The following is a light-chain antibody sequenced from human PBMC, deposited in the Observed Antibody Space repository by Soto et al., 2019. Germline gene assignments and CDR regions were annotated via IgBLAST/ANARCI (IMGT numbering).Light chain of an antibody. J-gene: IGLJ2*01. Sequence: QSALTQPASVSGSPGQSITISCTGTSSDMGVYNDVSWYQQPPGKAPNLMIYEVSNRPSGVSNRFSGSKSGNTASLTIAGLDAEDEDDYCCCSDTSRSAVVFGGGTKLTVL. CDR1: SSDMGVYND. CDR3: CSDTSRSAVV. V-gene: IGLV2-14*01. CDR2: EVS.